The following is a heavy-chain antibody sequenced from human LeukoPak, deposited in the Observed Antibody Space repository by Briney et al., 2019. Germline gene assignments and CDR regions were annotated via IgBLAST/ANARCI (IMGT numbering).Heavy chain of an antibody. V-gene: IGHV3-7*01. CDR1: GFTFSSYW. D-gene: IGHD3-3*01. CDR2: IKQDGSEK. CDR3: ARVPYYDFWSGYSDPPAMDV. Sequence: GGPLRLSCAASGFTFSSYWMSWVRQAPGKGLEGVANIKQDGSEKYYVDSVKGRFTISRDNAKNSLYLQMNSLRAEDTAVYYCARVPYYDFWSGYSDPPAMDVWGKGTTVTVSS. J-gene: IGHJ6*03.